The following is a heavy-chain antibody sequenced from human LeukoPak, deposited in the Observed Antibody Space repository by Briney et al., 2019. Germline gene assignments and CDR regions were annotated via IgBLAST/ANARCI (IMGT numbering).Heavy chain of an antibody. V-gene: IGHV3-15*01. J-gene: IGHJ4*02. CDR2: IKSKTDGGTT. CDR1: GGSFSGYY. D-gene: IGHD3-22*01. CDR3: TTTIYYYDSSGTVNYLFDY. Sequence: ETLSLTCAVYGGSFSGYYWSWVRQAPGKGLEWVGRIKSKTDGGTTDYAAPVKGRFTISRDDSKNTLYLQMNSLKTEDTAVYYCTTTIYYYDSSGTVNYLFDYWGQGTLVTVSS.